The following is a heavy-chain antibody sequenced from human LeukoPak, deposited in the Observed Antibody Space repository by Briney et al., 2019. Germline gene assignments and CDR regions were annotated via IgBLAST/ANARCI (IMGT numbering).Heavy chain of an antibody. CDR3: I. J-gene: IGHJ3*02. CDR2: IYSGGST. V-gene: IGHV3-66*01. Sequence: GGSLRLSCAASGFTVSSNYMSWARQALGKGLEWVSVIYSGGSTYYADSVKGRFTVSRDNSKNTLYARAYYYDSSGYYNAFDIWGQGTMVTVSS. D-gene: IGHD3-22*01. CDR1: GFTVSSNY.